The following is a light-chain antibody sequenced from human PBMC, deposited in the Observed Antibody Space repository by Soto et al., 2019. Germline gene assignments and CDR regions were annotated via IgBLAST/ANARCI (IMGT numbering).Light chain of an antibody. Sequence: EIVVTQSPATLSVSPGEKVTLSCRASQSVSSSLAWYQQRPGQAPRLLIYDTSTRAAGIAAGFSGSGSGTEFTLTISSLQSEDSAVYYCQQYVHWPPGALGQGTKV. V-gene: IGKV3-15*01. CDR1: QSVSSS. J-gene: IGKJ1*01. CDR3: QQYVHWPPGA. CDR2: DTS.